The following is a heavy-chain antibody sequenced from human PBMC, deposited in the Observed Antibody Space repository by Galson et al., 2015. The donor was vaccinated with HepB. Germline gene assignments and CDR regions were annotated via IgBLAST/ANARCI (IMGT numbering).Heavy chain of an antibody. CDR1: GGSISSGGYS. CDR3: ARGDYYDSSVPY. Sequence: TLSLTCAVSGGSISSGGYSWSWIRQPPGKGLEWIGYIYYSGSTYYNPSLKSRVTISVDTSKNQFSLKLSSVTAADTAVYYCARGDYYDSSVPYWGQGTLVTVSS. V-gene: IGHV4-30-4*07. CDR2: IYYSGST. D-gene: IGHD3-22*01. J-gene: IGHJ4*02.